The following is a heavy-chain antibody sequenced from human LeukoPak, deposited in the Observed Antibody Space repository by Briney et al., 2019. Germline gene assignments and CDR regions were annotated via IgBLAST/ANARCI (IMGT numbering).Heavy chain of an antibody. CDR1: GGNFSTYA. Sequence: GASVKVSCKASGGNFSTYAFSWVRQAPGQGLEWMGWISAYNGYTHFAQKFQGRVTMTTDTSTSTAYMELRSLRSDDTAVYYCARGFPPRRNYDSSGYYSYYFDHWGQGTLVTVSS. V-gene: IGHV1-18*01. D-gene: IGHD3-22*01. CDR2: ISAYNGYT. CDR3: ARGFPPRRNYDSSGYYSYYFDH. J-gene: IGHJ4*02.